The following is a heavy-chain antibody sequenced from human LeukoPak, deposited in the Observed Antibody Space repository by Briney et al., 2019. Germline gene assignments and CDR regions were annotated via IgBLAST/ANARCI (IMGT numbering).Heavy chain of an antibody. Sequence: AAVKVSCKASGYTFTSYYINGVRQATGQGREGMGWMNPNSGNTGYAQKFQGRVTMTRNTSISTAYMELSSLRSEDTAVYYCARAGGYCGRISCPYYFDYWGQGSLVAVSS. CDR3: ARAGGYCGRISCPYYFDY. V-gene: IGHV1-8*01. CDR1: GYTFTSYY. D-gene: IGHD2-15*01. CDR2: MNPNSGNT. J-gene: IGHJ4*02.